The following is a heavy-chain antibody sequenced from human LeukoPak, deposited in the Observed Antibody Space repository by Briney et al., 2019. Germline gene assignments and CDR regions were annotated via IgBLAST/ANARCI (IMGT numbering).Heavy chain of an antibody. CDR1: GGSFSGYY. Sequence: PSETLSLTCAVYGGSFSGYYWSWIRQPPGKGLEWIGEINHSGSTNYNPSLKSRVTISVDTSKNQFSLKLSSVTAADTAVYYCAREGEFLEWLAAFDIWGQGTMVTVSS. V-gene: IGHV4-34*01. J-gene: IGHJ3*02. CDR3: AREGEFLEWLAAFDI. CDR2: INHSGST. D-gene: IGHD3-3*01.